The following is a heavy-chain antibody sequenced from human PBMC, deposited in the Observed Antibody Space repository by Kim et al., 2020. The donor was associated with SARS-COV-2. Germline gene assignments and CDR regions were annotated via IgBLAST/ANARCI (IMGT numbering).Heavy chain of an antibody. V-gene: IGHV4-39*01. CDR2: IYYSGST. CDR3: VATTVTTYPHGFDY. J-gene: IGHJ4*02. Sequence: SETLSLTCTVSGGSISSSSYYWGWIRQPPGKGLEWIGSIYYSGSTYYNPSLKSRVTISVDTSKNQFSLKLSSVTAADTAVYYCVATTVTTYPHGFDYWGQGTLVTVSS. D-gene: IGHD4-17*01. CDR1: GGSISSSSYY.